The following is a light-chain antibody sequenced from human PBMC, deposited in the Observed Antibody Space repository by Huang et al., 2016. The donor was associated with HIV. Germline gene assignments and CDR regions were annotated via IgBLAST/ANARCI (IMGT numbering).Light chain of an antibody. Sequence: EIVMTQSPATLSVSPGERATLSCRASQSVGSNLAWYQQKPGQAPRLRIYGASTRATGITARFSGSGSGTEFTLTISSLQSEDFAVYYCQQYNNWPPGSYTFGQGTKLEIK. V-gene: IGKV3-15*01. J-gene: IGKJ2*01. CDR1: QSVGSN. CDR2: GAS. CDR3: QQYNNWPPGSYT.